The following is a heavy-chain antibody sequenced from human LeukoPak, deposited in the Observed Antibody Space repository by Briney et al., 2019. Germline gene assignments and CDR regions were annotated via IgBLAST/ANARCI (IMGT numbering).Heavy chain of an antibody. D-gene: IGHD6-13*01. CDR3: ARGGSSWYEHWFDP. CDR2: IIPIFGTA. J-gene: IGHJ5*02. CDR1: GGTFSSYA. V-gene: IGHV1-69*13. Sequence: GASVKVSCKASGGTFSSYAISWVRQAPGQGLEWMGGIIPIFGTANYAQKFQGRVTITADESTSTAYMELSSLRSGDTAVYYCARGGSSWYEHWFDPWGQGTLVTVSS.